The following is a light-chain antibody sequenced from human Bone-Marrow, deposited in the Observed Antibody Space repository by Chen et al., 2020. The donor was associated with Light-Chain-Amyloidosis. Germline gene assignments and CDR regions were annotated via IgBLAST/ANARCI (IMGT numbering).Light chain of an antibody. J-gene: IGLJ3*02. CDR1: STDVGGYTY. CDR3: TSYRSGSTPVM. Sequence: QSALTQTASVSGSPGQSITISCTGTSTDVGGYTYVPWYQQHPGKAPNPLIYDVSKRPSGVSHRFSGSKSGNTASLTLSGLHAADEAHYYCTSYRSGSTPVMFGGGTKVTVL. CDR2: DVS. V-gene: IGLV2-14*03.